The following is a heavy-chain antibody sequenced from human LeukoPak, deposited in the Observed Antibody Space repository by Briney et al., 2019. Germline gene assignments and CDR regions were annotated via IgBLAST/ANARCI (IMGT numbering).Heavy chain of an antibody. CDR3: ARVTSMVVPASNWFDP. V-gene: IGHV4-31*03. D-gene: IGHD2-2*01. J-gene: IGHJ5*02. CDR2: IYYSGST. CDR1: GGSISSGGYY. Sequence: SETLSLTCTVSGGSISSGGYYWSWIRQHPGTGLEWIGYIYYSGSTYYNPSLKSRVTISVDTSKNQFSLELSSVTAADTAVYYCARVTSMVVPASNWFDPWGQGTLVTVSS.